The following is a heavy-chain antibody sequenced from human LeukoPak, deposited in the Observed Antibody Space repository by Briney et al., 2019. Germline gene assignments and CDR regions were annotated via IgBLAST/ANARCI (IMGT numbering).Heavy chain of an antibody. CDR1: GGSFSGDY. CDR3: ASGSLLGGNYYGMDV. Sequence: SETLSLTCAVYGGSFSGDYWSWIRQPPGKGLEWIGEINHSGSTNYNPSLKSRVTISVDTSKNQFSLKLSSVTAADTAVYYCASGSLLGGNYYGMDVWGQGTTVTVSS. CDR2: INHSGST. J-gene: IGHJ6*02. V-gene: IGHV4-34*01.